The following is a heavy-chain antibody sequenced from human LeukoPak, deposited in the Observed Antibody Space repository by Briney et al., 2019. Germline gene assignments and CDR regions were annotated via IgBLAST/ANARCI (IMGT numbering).Heavy chain of an antibody. V-gene: IGHV3-43D*03. CDR1: GFTFDDYA. J-gene: IGHJ4*02. CDR3: AKDTGKVYSSSWDGTFDY. CDR2: ISWDGGST. D-gene: IGHD6-13*01. Sequence: GGSLRLSCAASGFTFDDYAMHWVRQAPGKGLEWVSLISWDGGSTYYADSVEGRFTISRDNSKNSLYLQMNSLRAEDTALYYCAKDTGKVYSSSWDGTFDYWGQGTLVTVSS.